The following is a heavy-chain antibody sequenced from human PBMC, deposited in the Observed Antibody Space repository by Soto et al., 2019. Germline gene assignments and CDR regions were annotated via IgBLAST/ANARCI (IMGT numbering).Heavy chain of an antibody. Sequence: QVQLVESGGGVVQPGRSLRLSCAASGFTFISYAMHWVRQAPGKGLEWVAVISFDGSTEYYADSVKGRFTISRDNSKNPVYLQMNSLRSEDTAVYYCARSRHGSGSYTHFYYGLDVWGQGTTVTASS. CDR1: GFTFISYA. D-gene: IGHD3-10*01. CDR3: ARSRHGSGSYTHFYYGLDV. J-gene: IGHJ6*02. V-gene: IGHV3-30-3*01. CDR2: ISFDGSTE.